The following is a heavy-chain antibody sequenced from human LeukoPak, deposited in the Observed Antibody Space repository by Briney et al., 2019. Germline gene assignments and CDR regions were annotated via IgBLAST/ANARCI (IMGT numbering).Heavy chain of an antibody. CDR2: IDPSDSYT. CDR1: GYSFTNYW. D-gene: IGHD2-15*01. V-gene: IGHV5-10-1*01. Sequence: GESLKISCKGSGYSFTNYWIGWVRQMPGKGLEWMGRIDPSDSYTNYSPSFQGHVTISADKSISTAYLQWSSLKASDTAMYYCARHSEGVVVVVVAFGIWGQGTMVTVSS. CDR3: ARHSEGVVVVVVAFGI. J-gene: IGHJ3*02.